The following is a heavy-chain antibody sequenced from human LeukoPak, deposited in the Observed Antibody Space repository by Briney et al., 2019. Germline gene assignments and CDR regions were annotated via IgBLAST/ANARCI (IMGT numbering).Heavy chain of an antibody. J-gene: IGHJ4*02. CDR1: RYTFTSYG. CDR3: ARSDIAVAGKGYFDY. CDR2: ISAYNGNT. V-gene: IGHV1-18*01. Sequence: GSSVKVSCKASRYTFTSYGISWVRQAPGQGLEWMGWISAYNGNTNYAQKLQGRVTMTTDTSTSTAYMELRSLRSDDTAVYYCARSDIAVAGKGYFDYWGQGTLFTVSS. D-gene: IGHD6-19*01.